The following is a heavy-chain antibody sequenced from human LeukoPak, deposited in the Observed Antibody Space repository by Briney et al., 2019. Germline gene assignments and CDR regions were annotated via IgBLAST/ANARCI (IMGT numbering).Heavy chain of an antibody. J-gene: IGHJ4*02. D-gene: IGHD3-10*01. V-gene: IGHV4-4*02. CDR1: GGSISSSDW. CDR3: ARDRYYYGSGSSEPNY. CDR2: IYHSGST. Sequence: SETLSLTCAVSGGSISSSDWWSWVRQPPGKGLEWIGEIYHSGSTNYNPSLKSRVTISVDTSKNQFSLKLSSVTAADTAVYYCARDRYYYGSGSSEPNYWGQGTLVTVSS.